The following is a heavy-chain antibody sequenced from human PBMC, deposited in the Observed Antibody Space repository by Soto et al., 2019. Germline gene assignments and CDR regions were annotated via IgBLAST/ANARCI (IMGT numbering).Heavy chain of an antibody. CDR1: RGTFSSYA. V-gene: IGHV1-69*01. CDR2: IIPIFGTA. CDR3: ARDLNTAMVTLDFAMDV. D-gene: IGHD5-18*01. Sequence: SVKVSCKAPRGTFSSYANSWMREAPGQGLEWMGGIIPIFGTANYAQRFQGRVTITADESTSTAYMELSSLRSEDTAVYYCARDLNTAMVTLDFAMDVWGQGTTVTVSS. J-gene: IGHJ6*02.